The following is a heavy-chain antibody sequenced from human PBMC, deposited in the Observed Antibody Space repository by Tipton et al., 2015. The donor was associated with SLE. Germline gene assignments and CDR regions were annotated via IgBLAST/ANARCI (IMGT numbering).Heavy chain of an antibody. CDR1: GGSISSSY. D-gene: IGHD5-12*01. CDR3: ARDRYAGYDPLYNWFDP. V-gene: IGHV4-4*08. CDR2: IYTSGTT. Sequence: TLSLTCSVSGGSISSSYWSWIRQPPGKGLEWIGYIYTSGTTNYNPSLKSRVTKSIDTSKNQFSLKLNSVTAADTAVYYCARDRYAGYDPLYNWFDPWGQGTLATVSS. J-gene: IGHJ5*02.